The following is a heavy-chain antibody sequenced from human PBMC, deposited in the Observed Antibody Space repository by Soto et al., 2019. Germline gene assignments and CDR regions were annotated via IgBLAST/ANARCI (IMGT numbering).Heavy chain of an antibody. CDR3: ARDGGVAVAVDAADI. Sequence: EVQLVESGGGVVRTGGSLRLSCAASGFTFKDHGMTWVRQVPGKGLEWVAEINWSGSSTSYADSVKGRFTISRDNAKNSLYLQMNSLRAEDTALYFCARDGGVAVAVDAADIWGQGTMVTVSS. D-gene: IGHD6-19*01. CDR1: GFTFKDHG. CDR2: INWSGSST. J-gene: IGHJ3*02. V-gene: IGHV3-20*04.